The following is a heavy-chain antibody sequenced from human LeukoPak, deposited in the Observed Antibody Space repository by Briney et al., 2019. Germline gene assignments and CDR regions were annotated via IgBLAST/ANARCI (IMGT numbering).Heavy chain of an antibody. J-gene: IGHJ4*02. V-gene: IGHV1-69*01. CDR3: AIFQGTYGDNDNDF. CDR1: GGTFRIFA. Sequence: SVKVSFTSSGGTFRIFAINWVRQAPGKGLEWMGGIIPMINTPKYAQRFQGRVSITADESTSTGYMEVSSLRSEATAVYYCAIFQGTYGDNDNDFWGQGTLVTVSS. D-gene: IGHD4-17*01. CDR2: IIPMINTP.